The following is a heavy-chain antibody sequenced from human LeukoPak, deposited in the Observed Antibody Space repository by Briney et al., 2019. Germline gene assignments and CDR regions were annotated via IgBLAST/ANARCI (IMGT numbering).Heavy chain of an antibody. CDR2: ISGSGGST. J-gene: IGHJ4*02. V-gene: IGHV3-23*01. CDR3: AKDGSGSYRFDY. CDR1: GFTFSSYA. D-gene: IGHD3-10*01. Sequence: PGGSLTLSCAASGFTFSSYAMSWVRQAPGKGLEWVSIISGSGGSTYYADSVKGRFTISRDNSKNTRYLQMNSLRAEDTAVYYCAKDGSGSYRFDYWGQGTLVTVSS.